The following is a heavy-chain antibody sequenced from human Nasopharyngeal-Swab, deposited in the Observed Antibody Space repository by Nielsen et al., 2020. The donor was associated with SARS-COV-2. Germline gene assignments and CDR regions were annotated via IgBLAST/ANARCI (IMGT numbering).Heavy chain of an antibody. CDR1: DDSFTSHH. Sequence: SETLSLTCTVSDDSFTSHHWSWIRQPAGKGLEWIVRIYPSGSTNYNPSLKSRVTMSVDTSKNQFSLKLSSVIAADTAVYYCARVAWERMHYYFDYWGPGTLVTVSS. CDR2: IYPSGST. J-gene: IGHJ4*02. CDR3: ARVAWERMHYYFDY. V-gene: IGHV4-4*07. D-gene: IGHD1-26*01.